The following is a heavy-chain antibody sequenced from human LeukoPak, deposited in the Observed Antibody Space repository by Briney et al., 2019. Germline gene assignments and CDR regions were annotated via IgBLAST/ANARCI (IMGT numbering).Heavy chain of an antibody. D-gene: IGHD2-2*02. CDR1: RYTFTGYY. CDR2: INPNSGGT. CDR3: ARERAVGYCSSTSCYTGVWGFDP. Sequence: ASVKVSCKASRYTFTGYYMHWVRQAPGQGLEWMGWINPNSGGTNYAQKFQGRVTMTRDTSIGTAYMELSRLRSDDTAVYYCARERAVGYCSSTSCYTGVWGFDPWGQGTLVTVSS. V-gene: IGHV1-2*02. J-gene: IGHJ5*02.